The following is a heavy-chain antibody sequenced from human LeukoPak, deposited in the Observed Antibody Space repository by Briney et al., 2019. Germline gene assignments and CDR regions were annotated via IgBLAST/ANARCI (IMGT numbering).Heavy chain of an antibody. V-gene: IGHV3-33*06. CDR3: AKDQARGYPHYYFDY. CDR2: IWYDGSNK. CDR1: GFTFSSYG. D-gene: IGHD3-22*01. J-gene: IGHJ4*02. Sequence: GGSLRLSCAASGFTFSSYGMHWVRQASGKGLEWVAVIWYDGSNKYYADSVKGRFTISRDNSKNTLYLQMNSLRAEDTAVYYCAKDQARGYPHYYFDYWGQGTLVTVSS.